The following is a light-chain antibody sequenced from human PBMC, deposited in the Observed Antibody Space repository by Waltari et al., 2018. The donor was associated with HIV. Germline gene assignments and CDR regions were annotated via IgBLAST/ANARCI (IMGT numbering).Light chain of an antibody. CDR2: EVS. Sequence: QSALTQPPSVSASPGQSVTISCTGGSSDVGGYNRVSWYQQPPGTAPKLIIYEVSNRPSGVPDRFSGSKSGNTASLTISGLQPEDEADYFCSSYTSSSTYVIVGGGTKLTVL. CDR3: SSYTSSSTYVI. V-gene: IGLV2-18*02. J-gene: IGLJ2*01. CDR1: SSDVGGYNR.